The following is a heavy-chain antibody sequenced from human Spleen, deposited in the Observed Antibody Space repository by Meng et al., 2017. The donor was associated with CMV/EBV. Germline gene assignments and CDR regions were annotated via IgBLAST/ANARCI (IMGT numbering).Heavy chain of an antibody. CDR2: INSDGSST. V-gene: IGHV3-74*01. J-gene: IGHJ4*02. CDR3: ARAGGYDFWSGYFGNYFDY. Sequence: FSSYWRHWVRQAPGKGLVWVSRINSDGSSTSYADSVKGRFTISRDNAKNTLYLQMNSLRAEDTAVYYCARAGGYDFWSGYFGNYFDYWGQGTLVTVSS. D-gene: IGHD3-3*01. CDR1: FSSYW.